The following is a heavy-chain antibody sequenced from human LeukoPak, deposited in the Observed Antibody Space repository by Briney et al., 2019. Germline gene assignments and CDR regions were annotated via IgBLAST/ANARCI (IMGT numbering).Heavy chain of an antibody. CDR2: ISGSGGST. Sequence: GGSLRLSCAASGFTFSSYAMSWVRQAPGKGLEWVSAISGSGGSTYYADSVKGRFTISRVNSKNTLYLQMNSLRAEDTAVYYCAKLRFLEWLSDYWGQGTLVTVSS. J-gene: IGHJ4*02. CDR3: AKLRFLEWLSDY. D-gene: IGHD3-3*01. V-gene: IGHV3-23*01. CDR1: GFTFSSYA.